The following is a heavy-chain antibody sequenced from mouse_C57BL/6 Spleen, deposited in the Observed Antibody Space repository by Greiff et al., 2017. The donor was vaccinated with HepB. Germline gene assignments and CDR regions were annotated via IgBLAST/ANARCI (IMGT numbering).Heavy chain of an antibody. Sequence: VKLMESGAELVRPGTSVKVSCKASGYAFTNYLIEWVKQRPGQGLEWIGVINPGSGGTNYNEKFKGKATLTADKSSSTAYMQLSSLTSEDSAVYFCARSPAYLSAMDYWGQGTSVTVSS. CDR2: INPGSGGT. CDR3: ARSPAYLSAMDY. CDR1: GYAFTNYL. J-gene: IGHJ4*01. V-gene: IGHV1-54*01. D-gene: IGHD2-10*01.